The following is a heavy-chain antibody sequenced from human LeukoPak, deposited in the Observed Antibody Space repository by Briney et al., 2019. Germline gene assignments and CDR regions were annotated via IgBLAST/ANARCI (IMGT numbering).Heavy chain of an antibody. CDR2: ISSSSSYI. J-gene: IGHJ4*02. CDR3: ARDSPYGTAGY. Sequence: GGPLRLSCAASGFTFSNYNMNWVRQAPGKGLEWVSSISSSSSYIYYADSVKGRFTISRDNTKNSLYLQMNSLRAEDTAVYYCARDSPYGTAGYWGRGTLVTVSS. CDR1: GFTFSNYN. D-gene: IGHD2-8*02. V-gene: IGHV3-21*01.